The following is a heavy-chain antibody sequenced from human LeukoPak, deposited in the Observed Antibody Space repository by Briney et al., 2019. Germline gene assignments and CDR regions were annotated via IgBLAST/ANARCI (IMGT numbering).Heavy chain of an antibody. CDR3: ARDQETYYDFWSGYIA. CDR2: ISYDGSNK. CDR1: GFPANTYA. V-gene: IGHV3-30-3*01. Sequence: PGRSLRLSCAASGFPANTYAFHWVRQAPGKGLEWVTLISYDGSNKYYADSVQGRFTISRDNSKNTLYLQMNSLRAEDTAVYYCARDQETYYDFWSGYIAWGQGTLVTVSS. J-gene: IGHJ5*02. D-gene: IGHD3-3*01.